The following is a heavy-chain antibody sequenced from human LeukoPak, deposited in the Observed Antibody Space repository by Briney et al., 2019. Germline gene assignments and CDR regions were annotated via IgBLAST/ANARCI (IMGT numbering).Heavy chain of an antibody. CDR3: ARAGSGIVGATEIDY. CDR2: IYYSGST. CDR1: GGSISSGGYY. J-gene: IGHJ4*02. Sequence: SQTLSLTCTVSGGSISSGGYYWSWIRQHPGKGLEWIGYIYYSGSTYYNPSLKSRVTISVDTSKNQFSLKLSSVTAADTAVYYCARAGSGIVGATEIDYWGQGTLVTVSS. V-gene: IGHV4-31*03. D-gene: IGHD1-26*01.